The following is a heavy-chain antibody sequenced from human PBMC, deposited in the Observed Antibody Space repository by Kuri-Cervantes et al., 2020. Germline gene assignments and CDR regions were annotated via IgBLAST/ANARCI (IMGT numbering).Heavy chain of an antibody. CDR3: ARAPGDYGLEGNNWFDP. CDR2: INHSGST. Sequence: SETLSLTCAVYGGSFSGYYWSWIRQPPGKGLEWIGEINHSGSTNYNPSLKSRVTISVDRSKNQFSLKLSSVTAADTAVYYCARAPGDYGLEGNNWFDPWGQETLVTVSS. J-gene: IGHJ5*02. D-gene: IGHD4-17*01. CDR1: GGSFSGYY. V-gene: IGHV4-34*01.